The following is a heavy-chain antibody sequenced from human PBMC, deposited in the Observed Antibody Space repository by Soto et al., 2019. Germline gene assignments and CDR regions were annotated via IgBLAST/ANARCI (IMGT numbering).Heavy chain of an antibody. D-gene: IGHD2-21*02. J-gene: IGHJ4*02. Sequence: WGSLRVSCTASGFTFSKFAMTWVRQAPGKGLECVSGIFGSGGGIEYADSVKGRFTISRDNSKNTLYLQMTNLRADDTAVYYCAKDAVSGDGLWLMDHWGQGTQVTVSS. CDR2: IFGSGGGI. V-gene: IGHV3-23*01. CDR1: GFTFSKFA. CDR3: AKDAVSGDGLWLMDH.